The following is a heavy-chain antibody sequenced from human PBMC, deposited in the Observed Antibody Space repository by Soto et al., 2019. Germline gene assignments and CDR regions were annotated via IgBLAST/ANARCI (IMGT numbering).Heavy chain of an antibody. V-gene: IGHV4-4*02. CDR1: SASIITEQR. CDR2: IHHSGST. J-gene: IGHJ4*02. Sequence: QMQLRESGPGLVKPSETLSLTCAVSSASIITEQRWTWVRQPPGKGLEWIGEIHHSGSTNNNPSLRSRVTMSVDKSKNQFSLSLNSVTAADTALYYCARSFGWYAIDHWGQGTLVIVSS. D-gene: IGHD6-19*01. CDR3: ARSFGWYAIDH.